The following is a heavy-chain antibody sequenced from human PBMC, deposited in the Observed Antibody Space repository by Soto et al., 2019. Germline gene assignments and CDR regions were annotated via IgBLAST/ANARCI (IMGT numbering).Heavy chain of an antibody. CDR1: GFTFSSCG. CDR2: IWYDGSNK. Sequence: GSLRLSCAACGFTFSSCGMHWVRHAPGKGLEWVAVIWYDGSNKYYADSVKGRFTISRDNSKNTLYLQMNSLRAEDTAVYYCARDHIAAAGTAFDIWGQGTMVTVSS. J-gene: IGHJ3*02. CDR3: ARDHIAAAGTAFDI. D-gene: IGHD6-13*01. V-gene: IGHV3-33*01.